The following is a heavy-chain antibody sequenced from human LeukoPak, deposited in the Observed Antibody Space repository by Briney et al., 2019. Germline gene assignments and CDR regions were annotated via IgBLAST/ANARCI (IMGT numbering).Heavy chain of an antibody. CDR2: ITTSDGNT. J-gene: IGHJ4*02. Sequence: PGGSLRLSCAASGFTFSSYAMSWARQAPGKGLEWVSTITTSDGNTYYADSVKGRFTISRDNSKNTLYLQMNSLRAEDTAVYYCAKDRFLFSSSSPSDYWGQGTLVTVSS. CDR3: AKDRFLFSSSSPSDY. D-gene: IGHD6-13*01. CDR1: GFTFSSYA. V-gene: IGHV3-23*01.